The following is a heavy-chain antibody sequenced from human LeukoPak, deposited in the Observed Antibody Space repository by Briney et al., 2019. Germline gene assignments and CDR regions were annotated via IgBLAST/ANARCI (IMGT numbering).Heavy chain of an antibody. CDR2: ISAYNGNT. Sequence: GASVKVSCKASGYTFTSYGISWVRQAPGQGLEWMGWISAYNGNTNYAQKLQGRVTMTTDTSTSTAYMELSSLRSEDTAVYYCATYYYCSLPRFDPWGQGTLVTVSS. D-gene: IGHD3-10*01. V-gene: IGHV1-18*01. CDR3: ATYYYCSLPRFDP. CDR1: GYTFTSYG. J-gene: IGHJ5*02.